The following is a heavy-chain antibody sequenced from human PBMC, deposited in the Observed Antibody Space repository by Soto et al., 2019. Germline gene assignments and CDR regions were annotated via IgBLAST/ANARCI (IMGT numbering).Heavy chain of an antibody. D-gene: IGHD2-21*01. CDR2: ISSDSTYI. CDR3: AREVGVVVITIDDSHFDY. Sequence: EVRLVESGGGLVKPGESLRLSCVASGFSFSTYTMTWVRQAPGKRLEWVSSISSDSTYISYADSLNGRFTISRDNAKNSLYLQIGSLSAEDTAVYYCAREVGVVVITIDDSHFDYWSQGTLVTVSS. V-gene: IGHV3-21*01. J-gene: IGHJ4*02. CDR1: GFSFSTYT.